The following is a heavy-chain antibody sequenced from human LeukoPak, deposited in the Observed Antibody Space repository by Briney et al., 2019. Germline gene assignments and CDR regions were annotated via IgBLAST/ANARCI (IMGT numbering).Heavy chain of an antibody. J-gene: IGHJ4*02. CDR1: GFTFSGSA. V-gene: IGHV3-73*01. CDR3: TRLSGPATPHYGDYFDY. Sequence: GGSLRLSCAASGFTFSGSAVHWVRQASGKGLEWVGRIRSKANSYATAYAASVKGRFTISRDDSKNTAYLQMNSLKTEDTAVYYCTRLSGPATPHYGDYFDYWGQGTLVTVSS. D-gene: IGHD4-17*01. CDR2: IRSKANSYAT.